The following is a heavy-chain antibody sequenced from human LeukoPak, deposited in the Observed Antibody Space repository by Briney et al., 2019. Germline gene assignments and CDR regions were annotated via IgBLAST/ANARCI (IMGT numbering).Heavy chain of an antibody. J-gene: IGHJ6*03. CDR1: GYTFSDYY. CDR3: AREFLKPQDNGVYYYYMDV. V-gene: IGHV7-4-1*02. Sequence: ASVKVSCKASGYTFSDYYIHWVRQAPGQGLEWMGWINTNTGNPTYAQGFTGRFAFSLDTSVSTAYLQISSLKAEDTAVYYCAREFLKPQDNGVYYYYMDVWGKGTTVTVSS. CDR2: INTNTGNP. D-gene: IGHD2-8*01.